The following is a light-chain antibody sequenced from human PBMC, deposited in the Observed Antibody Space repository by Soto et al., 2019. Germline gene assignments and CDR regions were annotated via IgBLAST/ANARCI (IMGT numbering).Light chain of an antibody. J-gene: IGKJ1*01. CDR1: QNVSFY. V-gene: IGKV3-11*01. CDR2: DSS. Sequence: LTQSPATLSLSPGDRAALSCRASQNVSFYLTWYQQRRGQSPRLLIYDSSVRATGTPGRFSGSGSGTDFTLTISSLDPEDFAVYYCQQYGSSGTFGQGTKVEIK. CDR3: QQYGSSGT.